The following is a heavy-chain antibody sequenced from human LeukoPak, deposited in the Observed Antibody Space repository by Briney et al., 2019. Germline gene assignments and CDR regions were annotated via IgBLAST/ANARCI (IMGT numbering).Heavy chain of an antibody. CDR2: IIPIFGTA. V-gene: IGHV1-69*13. CDR1: GGTFSSYA. D-gene: IGHD2-21*02. Sequence: SVKVSCKASGGTFSSYAISWVRQAPGQGLEWMGGIIPIFGTANYAQKFQGRVTITADESTSTAYMELSSLRSEDTAVYYCARASLYCGGDCYPFDYWGQGTPVTVSS. J-gene: IGHJ4*02. CDR3: ARASLYCGGDCYPFDY.